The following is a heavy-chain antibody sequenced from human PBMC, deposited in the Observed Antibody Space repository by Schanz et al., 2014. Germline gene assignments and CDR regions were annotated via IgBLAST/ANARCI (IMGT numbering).Heavy chain of an antibody. D-gene: IGHD3-9*01. Sequence: VHLVESGGGVVRPGGSLRLSCAASGFTFSSYGMNWVRQAPGKGLEWVSFIYGGSTYYTDSVKGRFTISRDNSKNTLYLQMNSLRAEDTAVYYCARTTNPFNFDSWPYLDYWGQGTLVTVSS. V-gene: IGHV3-66*01. J-gene: IGHJ4*02. CDR1: GFTFSSYG. CDR2: IYGGST. CDR3: ARTTNPFNFDSWPYLDY.